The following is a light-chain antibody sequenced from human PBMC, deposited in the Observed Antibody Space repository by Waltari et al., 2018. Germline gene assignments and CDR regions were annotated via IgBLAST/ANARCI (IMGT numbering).Light chain of an antibody. V-gene: IGKV3-20*01. CDR1: QSVARS. CDR3: QKYVSLPAT. CDR2: DAS. Sequence: EIVLTQSPGTLSLSPGERATLPCRASQSVARSLAWYQQKPGQAPRLRSYDASSRATGIPDMFSGSGYGTDFSLTISRLEPEDFAVYYCQKYVSLPATFGQGTKVEIK. J-gene: IGKJ1*01.